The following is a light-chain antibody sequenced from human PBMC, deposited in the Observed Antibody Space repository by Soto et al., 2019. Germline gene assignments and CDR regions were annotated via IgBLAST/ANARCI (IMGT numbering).Light chain of an antibody. Sequence: IVLTQSPGTLSLSPGERATLSCRASQSVSSTYLAWYQQKPGQPPRLLIYGASSRATGIPDRFSGSGSGRDFTLTISRLEPEDFAVYYCQQYGSSPSITFGQGTRLEIK. J-gene: IGKJ5*01. CDR1: QSVSSTY. CDR2: GAS. CDR3: QQYGSSPSIT. V-gene: IGKV3-20*01.